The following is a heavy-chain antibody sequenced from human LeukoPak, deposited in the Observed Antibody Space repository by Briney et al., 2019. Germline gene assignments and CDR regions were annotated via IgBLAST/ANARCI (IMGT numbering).Heavy chain of an antibody. V-gene: IGHV4-39*01. J-gene: IGHJ4*02. CDR3: ARCVGGFGACYFDY. Sequence: PSETLSLTCTVSGGSISSSSYSWGWIRQPPGKGLEWIGSIYYSGSTYYNPSLKSRVTISVDTSKNQFSLKLSSVTAADTPVYYCARCVGGFGACYFDYWGQGTLVTVSS. D-gene: IGHD3-10*01. CDR1: GGSISSSSYS. CDR2: IYYSGST.